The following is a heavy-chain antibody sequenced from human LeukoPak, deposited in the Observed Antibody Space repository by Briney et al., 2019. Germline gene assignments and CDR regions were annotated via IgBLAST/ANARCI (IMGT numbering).Heavy chain of an antibody. D-gene: IGHD3-22*01. Sequence: SETLSLTCAVYGGSFSGYYWSWIRQPPGKGLEWIGEINHSGSTNYNPSLKSRVTISVDTSKNQFSLKLSSVTAADTAVYYCARGPYYYDSSGYYYGWFDPWGQGTLVTVSS. CDR1: GGSFSGYY. CDR3: ARGPYYYDSSGYYYGWFDP. CDR2: INHSGST. V-gene: IGHV4-34*01. J-gene: IGHJ5*02.